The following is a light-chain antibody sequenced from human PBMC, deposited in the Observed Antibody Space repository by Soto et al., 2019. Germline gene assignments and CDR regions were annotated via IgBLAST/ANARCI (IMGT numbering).Light chain of an antibody. CDR2: DVS. Sequence: SLLTQPASLSGAPGQSITISLTGNRRDVGGYNYVSWYQQHPGKAPKLMIYDVSNRPSGVSNRFSGSKSGNTASLTISGLQAEDEADYYCSSYTSSNKGVFGTGTKVTVL. J-gene: IGLJ1*01. CDR3: SSYTSSNKGV. V-gene: IGLV2-14*01. CDR1: RRDVGGYNY.